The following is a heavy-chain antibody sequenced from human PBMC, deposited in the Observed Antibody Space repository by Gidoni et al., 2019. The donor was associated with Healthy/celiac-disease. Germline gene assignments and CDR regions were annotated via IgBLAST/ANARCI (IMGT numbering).Heavy chain of an antibody. D-gene: IGHD4-17*01. CDR1: FRSYA. CDR2: ISYDGSNN. Sequence: FRSYAMHWGRQAPGKGLEWVAVISYDGSNNYYADSVKGRFTITRDNSKNTLYLQMNGLRAEDTAVYYCARGDTVTTGRSIDYWGQGTLVTVSS. J-gene: IGHJ4*02. V-gene: IGHV3-30-3*01. CDR3: ARGDTVTTGRSIDY.